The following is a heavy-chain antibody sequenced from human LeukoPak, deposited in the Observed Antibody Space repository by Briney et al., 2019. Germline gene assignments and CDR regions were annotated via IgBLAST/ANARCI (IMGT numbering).Heavy chain of an antibody. CDR3: ARISISSSFALSYFDY. CDR1: GFTFSSYA. J-gene: IGHJ4*02. Sequence: GRSLRLSCAASGFTFSSYAMHWVRQAPGKGLEWVAVISYDGSNKYYADSVKGRFTISRDNSKNTLCLQMNSLRAEDTAVYYCARISISSSFALSYFDYWGQGTLVTVSS. CDR2: ISYDGSNK. V-gene: IGHV3-30*01. D-gene: IGHD6-13*01.